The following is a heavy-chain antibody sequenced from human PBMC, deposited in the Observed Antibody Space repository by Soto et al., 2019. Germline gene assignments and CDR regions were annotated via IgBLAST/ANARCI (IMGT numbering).Heavy chain of an antibody. Sequence: EVQLVESGGGLVKPGGSLRLSCAASGFTFSSYSMNWVRQAPGKGLEWVSSISSSSSYIYYADSVKGRFTISRDNAKNSLYLQMNCLRAEDTAVYYCATDSEVATIYYYYGMDVWGQGTTVTVSS. V-gene: IGHV3-21*01. CDR2: ISSSSSYI. D-gene: IGHD5-12*01. J-gene: IGHJ6*02. CDR3: ATDSEVATIYYYYGMDV. CDR1: GFTFSSYS.